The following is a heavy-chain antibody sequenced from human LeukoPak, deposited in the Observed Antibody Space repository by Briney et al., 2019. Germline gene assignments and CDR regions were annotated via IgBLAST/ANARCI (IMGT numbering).Heavy chain of an antibody. J-gene: IGHJ4*02. Sequence: PSETLSLTCAVYGGSFSGYYWSWIRQPPGKGLEWIGEINHSGSTNYNPSLKSRVTISVDTSKNQFSLKLSSVTAADTAVYYCARLLPDSSSKEPNDYWGQGTLVTVSS. CDR1: GGSFSGYY. CDR3: ARLLPDSSSKEPNDY. D-gene: IGHD6-13*01. V-gene: IGHV4-34*01. CDR2: INHSGST.